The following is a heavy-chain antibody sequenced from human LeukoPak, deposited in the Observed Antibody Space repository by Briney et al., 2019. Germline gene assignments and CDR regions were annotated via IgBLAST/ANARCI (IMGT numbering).Heavy chain of an antibody. Sequence: GGSLRLSYAASGFTFSSYSMNWVRQAPGKGLEWVSYISSSSSTIYYADSVKGRFTISRDNAKNSLYLQMNSLRAEDTAVYYCARDRSYDILTGYWDYYMDVWGKGTTVTVSS. CDR3: ARDRSYDILTGYWDYYMDV. CDR2: ISSSSSTI. CDR1: GFTFSSYS. V-gene: IGHV3-48*01. D-gene: IGHD3-9*01. J-gene: IGHJ6*03.